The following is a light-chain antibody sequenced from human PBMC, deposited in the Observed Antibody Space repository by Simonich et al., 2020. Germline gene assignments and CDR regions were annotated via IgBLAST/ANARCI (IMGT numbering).Light chain of an antibody. Sequence: QLVLTQSPSASASLGASVKLTCTLSSGHSSYAIAWHQQQPEKRPRYLMKLNSDGRHSKGDGIPDRFSGSSSGAERYLTISSLQSEDEADYYCQTWGTGIRVFGGGTKLTVL. CDR3: QTWGTGIRV. CDR2: LNSDGRH. J-gene: IGLJ3*02. V-gene: IGLV4-69*01. CDR1: SGHSSYA.